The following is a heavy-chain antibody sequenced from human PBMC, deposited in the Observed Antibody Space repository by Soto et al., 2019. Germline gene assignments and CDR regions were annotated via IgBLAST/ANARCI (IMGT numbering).Heavy chain of an antibody. CDR2: ISGGGDTT. CDR3: AKGRGGSGSLTPRVDF. CDR1: GFTFKTYG. J-gene: IGHJ4*02. D-gene: IGHD3-10*01. V-gene: IGHV3-23*04. Sequence: VLLVESGGGVVQPGRSLRLSCAASGFTFKTYGMHWVRQAPGKGLEWVSAISGGGDTTSYADSVKGRFTVSRDGSKNTLYLQMSSLRAEDTALYYCAKGRGGSGSLTPRVDFWGQGTLVTVSS.